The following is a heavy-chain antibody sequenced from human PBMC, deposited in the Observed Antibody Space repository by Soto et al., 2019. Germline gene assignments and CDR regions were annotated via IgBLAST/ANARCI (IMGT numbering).Heavy chain of an antibody. CDR2: IKQDGSVK. Sequence: PGGPLRPSCAAFGFTFSNSWMSWFRQAPGRGLAWVAKIKQDGSVKHHVHSVQGPFTITRDNAKNSLYLQMNSLRAEDTAVYYCARYRSGGYDFDYWGQGTLVTVSS. V-gene: IGHV3-7*03. J-gene: IGHJ4*02. D-gene: IGHD5-12*01. CDR1: GFTFSNSW. CDR3: ARYRSGGYDFDY.